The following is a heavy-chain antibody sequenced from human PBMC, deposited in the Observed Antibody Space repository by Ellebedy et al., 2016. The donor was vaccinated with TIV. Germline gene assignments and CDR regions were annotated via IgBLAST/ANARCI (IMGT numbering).Heavy chain of an antibody. J-gene: IGHJ4*02. V-gene: IGHV1-2*02. CDR1: GYMFTNYF. Sequence: ASVKVSCKTSGYMFTNYFMSWVRQAPGQGPEWMGWINVNSGGTNYAQRFQGRVAMTRDTSINTAYMELSRLRSDDTAVYYCASVQGHDNFFDYWGQGTLVTVSS. D-gene: IGHD5-24*01. CDR2: INVNSGGT. CDR3: ASVQGHDNFFDY.